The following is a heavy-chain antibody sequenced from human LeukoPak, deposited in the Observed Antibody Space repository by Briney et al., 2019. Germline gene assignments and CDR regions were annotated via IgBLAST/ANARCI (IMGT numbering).Heavy chain of an antibody. V-gene: IGHV4-61*02. CDR1: GVSISSGSYY. Sequence: SQTLSLTCTVSGVSISSGSYYWSWIRQPAGKGLEWIGRIYTSGSTNYNPSLKSRVTISVDTSKNRFSLRLSSVTAADSAVYSCARGGIVGSRTNWFDPWGRGTLVTVSS. CDR2: IYTSGST. D-gene: IGHD1-26*01. CDR3: ARGGIVGSRTNWFDP. J-gene: IGHJ5*02.